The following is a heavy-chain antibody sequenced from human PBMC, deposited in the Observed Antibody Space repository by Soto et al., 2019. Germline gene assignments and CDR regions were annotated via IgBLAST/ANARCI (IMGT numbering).Heavy chain of an antibody. D-gene: IGHD2-2*03. CDR3: AGDMDGNSDYGDY. CDR2: IKEDGSEK. V-gene: IGHV3-7*01. Sequence: EVPLVESGGGLVQPGGSLRLSCTVSGFTFSRYYMNWVRQAPGKGLEWVATIKEDGSEKFYVDSVKGRFTISRDNAKNSLFFQRTGLRVEDTALYCFAGDMDGNSDYGDYWGQGALVTVSS. CDR1: GFTFSRYY. J-gene: IGHJ4*02.